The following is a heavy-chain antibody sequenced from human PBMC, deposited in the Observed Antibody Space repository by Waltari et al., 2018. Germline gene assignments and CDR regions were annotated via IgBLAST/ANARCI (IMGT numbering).Heavy chain of an antibody. CDR3: ARVGEGGDILTGYYRAFDI. CDR1: GYSFTSSW. V-gene: IGHV5-51*01. CDR2: TYPGDSDT. Sequence: EVQLVQSGAEVKKPGESLKISCKGSGYSFTSSWIGWVRQMPGNGRGWIGITYPGDSDTRYSPSFQGQVTISADKSISTAYLQWSSLKASDTAMYYCARVGEGGDILTGYYRAFDIWGQGTMVTVSS. D-gene: IGHD3-9*01. J-gene: IGHJ3*02.